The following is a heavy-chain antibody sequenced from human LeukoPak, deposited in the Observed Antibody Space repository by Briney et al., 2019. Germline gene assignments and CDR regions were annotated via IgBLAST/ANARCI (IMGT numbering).Heavy chain of an antibody. D-gene: IGHD4-17*01. CDR1: GGSISSYY. J-gene: IGHJ6*03. V-gene: IGHV4-34*01. CDR3: ARRYGDYYYYYYYYMDV. Sequence: SGTLSLTCTVSGGSISSYYWSWIRQPPGKGLEWIGEINHSGSTNYNPSLKSRVTISVDTSKNQFSLKLSSVTAADTAVYYCARRYGDYYYYYYYYMDVWGKGTTVTISS. CDR2: INHSGST.